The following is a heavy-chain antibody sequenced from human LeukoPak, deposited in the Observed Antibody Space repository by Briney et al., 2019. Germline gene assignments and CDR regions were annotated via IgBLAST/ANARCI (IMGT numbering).Heavy chain of an antibody. J-gene: IGHJ6*02. V-gene: IGHV3-23*01. CDR3: AKEVGATSSYYTMDV. D-gene: IGHD1-26*01. CDR2: ITGSGSRT. Sequence: GGSLRLSCAASGFNFSTYAITWVRQAPGKGLEWVAGITGSGSRTHYADSVKGRFTISRDNSKDTLYLQMGSLRAEDMAIYYCAKEVGATSSYYTMDVWGQGTTVTVSS. CDR1: GFNFSTYA.